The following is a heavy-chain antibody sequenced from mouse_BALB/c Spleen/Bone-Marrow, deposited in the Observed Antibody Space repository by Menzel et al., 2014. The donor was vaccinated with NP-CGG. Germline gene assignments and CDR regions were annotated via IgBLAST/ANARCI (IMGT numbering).Heavy chain of an antibody. J-gene: IGHJ4*01. CDR2: XHPGSGGT. CDR3: TRGWDAMDY. D-gene: IGHD3-3*01. CDR1: GYTFTDYE. V-gene: IGHV1-15*01. Sequence: QVQLQQSGAELVRPGASVKLSCKALGYTFTDYEIHWVKQKPEHGLEGMEAXHPGSGGTAYNQKFKGKATLTVDKSSNTAHMELSSLTSEDSAVYYCTRGWDAMDYWGQGTSVTVSS.